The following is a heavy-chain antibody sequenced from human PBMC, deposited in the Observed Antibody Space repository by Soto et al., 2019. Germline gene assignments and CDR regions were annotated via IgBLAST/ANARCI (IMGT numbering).Heavy chain of an antibody. CDR1: GYTFTRYG. J-gene: IGHJ6*02. Sequence: QVQLVQSGAEVKNPGASVKVSCKASGYTFTRYGIGWARQAPGQGLEWMGWINTYNGNTNYAQNVQGRVTLTTDTSTSTAYMELRSLRSNDTAIYYCAMVDVYVTPSPQDVWGQGTTVIXS. CDR2: INTYNGNT. CDR3: AMVDVYVTPSPQDV. V-gene: IGHV1-18*01. D-gene: IGHD3-16*01.